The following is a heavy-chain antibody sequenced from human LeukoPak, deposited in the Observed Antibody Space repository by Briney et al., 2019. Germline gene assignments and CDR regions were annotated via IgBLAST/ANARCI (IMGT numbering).Heavy chain of an antibody. CDR2: INWNGGST. D-gene: IGHD3-10*01. J-gene: IGHJ4*02. V-gene: IGHV3-20*04. Sequence: GGSLRLSCAASGFTFDDYAMHWVRQAPGKGLEWVSGINWNGGSTGYADSVKGRFTISRDNAKNSLYLQMNSLRAEDTALYYCARDPYYYGSGSYYPFDYWGQGTLVTVSS. CDR3: ARDPYYYGSGSYYPFDY. CDR1: GFTFDDYA.